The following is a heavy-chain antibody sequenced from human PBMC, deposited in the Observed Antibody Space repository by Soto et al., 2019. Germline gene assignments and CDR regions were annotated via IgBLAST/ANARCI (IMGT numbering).Heavy chain of an antibody. J-gene: IGHJ3*02. CDR3: ARDRYYYDSSGYYADAFDI. Sequence: SVKVSCKASGGTFSSYATSWVRQAPGQGLEWMGGIIPIFGTANYAQKFQGRVTITADESTSTAYMELSSLRSEDTAVYYCARDRYYYDSSGYYADAFDIWGQGTMVTVSS. D-gene: IGHD3-22*01. CDR1: GGTFSSYA. V-gene: IGHV1-69*13. CDR2: IIPIFGTA.